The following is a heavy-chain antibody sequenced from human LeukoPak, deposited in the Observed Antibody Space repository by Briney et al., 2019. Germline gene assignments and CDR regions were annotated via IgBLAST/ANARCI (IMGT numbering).Heavy chain of an antibody. V-gene: IGHV3-11*04. D-gene: IGHD2-21*01. J-gene: IGHJ6*02. CDR1: GFIFSDYY. CDR2: ISYSGSTI. Sequence: PGGSLRLSCAASGFIFSDYYMTWIRQAPGKGLEWVSYISYSGSTIYYADSVKGRFTISRDNAKNSLYLQMNNLRAEDTAVYYCARYCGGDCYGMDVWGQGTTVTVSS. CDR3: ARYCGGDCYGMDV.